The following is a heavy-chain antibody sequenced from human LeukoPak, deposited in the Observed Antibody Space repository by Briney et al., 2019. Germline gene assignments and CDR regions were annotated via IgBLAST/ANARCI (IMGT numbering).Heavy chain of an antibody. J-gene: IGHJ3*02. CDR3: ARPLNWNYGDAFDI. V-gene: IGHV3-7*01. CDR2: IKQDGSEK. Sequence: GGSLRLSCAASGFTFSSYWMSWVRQAPGKGLEWVANIKQDGSEKYYVDSVKGRFTISRDNAKNSLYLQMNSLRAEDTAVYYCARPLNWNYGDAFDIWGQGTMVTVSS. CDR1: GFTFSSYW. D-gene: IGHD1-7*01.